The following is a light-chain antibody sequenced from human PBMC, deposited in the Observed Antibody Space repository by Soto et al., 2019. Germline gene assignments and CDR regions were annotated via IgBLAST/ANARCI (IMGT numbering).Light chain of an antibody. V-gene: IGKV1-33*01. Sequence: DIQMTQSPSSLSASVGDTVTITRQAGQDIIHYLNCYQQKPGQALKLLIYDASNLHPGVPSRFRGSGSGTEFSFNITSLQTEDVATYYCQQYDDLPITFGQGTRLEI. CDR2: DAS. J-gene: IGKJ5*01. CDR1: QDIIHY. CDR3: QQYDDLPIT.